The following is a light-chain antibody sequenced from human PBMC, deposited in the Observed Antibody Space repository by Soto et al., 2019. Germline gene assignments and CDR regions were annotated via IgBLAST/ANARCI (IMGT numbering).Light chain of an antibody. Sequence: QSVLTQPPSVSVAPGQRVTISCTGSSSNIGAGYEAHWYQQVPGTAPKLFIYENNNRPSGVPDRFSGSKSGTSASLAITGLQAEDEAEYYCQSYDSSLSGYVFGTGTKLTVL. V-gene: IGLV1-40*01. J-gene: IGLJ1*01. CDR3: QSYDSSLSGYV. CDR2: ENN. CDR1: SSNIGAGYE.